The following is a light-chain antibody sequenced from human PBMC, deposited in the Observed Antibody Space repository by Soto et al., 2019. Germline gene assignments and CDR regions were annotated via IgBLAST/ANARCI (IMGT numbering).Light chain of an antibody. Sequence: EIVMTQSPATLSVSPGERATLSCRASQPVSSNFAWYRQKPGQAPTLVIYRASTRATGIPARFSGSGSGTEFTLPISRLQSGGFAVYYCQQYNKWPYTFGQGTKLEIK. V-gene: IGKV3-15*01. CDR1: QPVSSN. CDR2: RAS. J-gene: IGKJ2*01. CDR3: QQYNKWPYT.